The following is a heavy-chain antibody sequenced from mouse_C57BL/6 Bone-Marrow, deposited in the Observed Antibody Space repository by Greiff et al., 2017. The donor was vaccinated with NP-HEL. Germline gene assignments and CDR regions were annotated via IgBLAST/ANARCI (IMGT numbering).Heavy chain of an antibody. V-gene: IGHV1-52*01. CDR1: GYTFTSYW. CDR2: IDPSDSET. CDR3: ARSGYYGSVHWYFDV. J-gene: IGHJ1*03. D-gene: IGHD1-1*01. Sequence: VQLQQPGAELVRPGSSVKLSCKASGYTFTSYWMHWVKQRPIQGLEWIGNIDPSDSETHYNQKFKDKATLTVDKSSSTAYMQLSSLTSDDSAVYYCARSGYYGSVHWYFDVWGTGTTVTVSS.